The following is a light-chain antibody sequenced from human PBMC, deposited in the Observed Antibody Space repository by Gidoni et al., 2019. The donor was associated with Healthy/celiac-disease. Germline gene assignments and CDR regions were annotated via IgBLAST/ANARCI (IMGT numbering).Light chain of an antibody. CDR1: QTISSY. J-gene: IGKJ1*01. V-gene: IGKV1-39*01. Sequence: QMTQSPSSLSASVGDRVTITCRASQTISSYLNWYQQKPGKAPKLLIYDAASLKSGVPSRFSGSGSGTDVTLTISSLQPEDVATYYCQQSYSTPPAFXXXTKVEIK. CDR3: QQSYSTPPA. CDR2: DAA.